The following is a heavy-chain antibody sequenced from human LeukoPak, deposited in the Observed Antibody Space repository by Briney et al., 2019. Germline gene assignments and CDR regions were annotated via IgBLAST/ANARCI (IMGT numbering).Heavy chain of an antibody. J-gene: IGHJ4*02. CDR2: INPAGSET. V-gene: IGHV3-7*01. CDR1: GFSFNAYW. D-gene: IGHD5-12*01. Sequence: GGSLRLSCAASGFSFNAYWMAWVRQAAGTGLEWVANINPAGSETFHVDPVKGRFIISRDHAKNLVYLQMHSLRAEDAAVYYCAPFGLVAALDLWGQGTLVTVSS. CDR3: APFGLVAALDL.